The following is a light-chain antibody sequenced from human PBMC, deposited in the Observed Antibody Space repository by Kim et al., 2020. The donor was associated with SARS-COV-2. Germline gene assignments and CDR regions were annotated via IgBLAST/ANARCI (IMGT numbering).Light chain of an antibody. CDR1: KLWDNY. J-gene: IGLJ1*01. Sequence: VTPGQTARIPRSGDKLWDNYACWYQKKPGQPPVLVIYQDRQRTSGIPERFSGSHPGNKATLTIGGTQAMNEAHYYCQAWDSSPWVFGTGTNGTVL. CDR3: QAWDSSPWV. CDR2: QDR. V-gene: IGLV3-1*01.